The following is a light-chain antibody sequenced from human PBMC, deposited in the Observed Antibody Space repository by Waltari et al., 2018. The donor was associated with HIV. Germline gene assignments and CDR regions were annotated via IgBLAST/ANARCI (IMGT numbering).Light chain of an antibody. CDR1: SSDLGAYNR. V-gene: IGLV2-18*03. J-gene: IGLJ1*01. CDR3: SSYKNNNTLV. CDR2: EVK. Sequence: QSALTQPPSVSASPGQSVTISCTGTSSDLGAYNRVSWYLQPPATAPNVIIYEVKNRRAGVADRSSVSKSGSTASLTTSRLQAGDEADYFCSSYKNNNTLVFRTGTKLTGL.